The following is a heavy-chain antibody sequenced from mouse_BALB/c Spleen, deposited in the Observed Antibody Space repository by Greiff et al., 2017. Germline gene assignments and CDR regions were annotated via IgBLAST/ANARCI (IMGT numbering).Heavy chain of an antibody. CDR3: ARADYYGSRTYYYAMDY. V-gene: IGHV5-17*02. Sequence: VQLVESGGGLVQPGGSRKLSCAASGFTFSSFGMHWVRQAPEKGLEWVAYISSGSSTIYYADTVKGRFTISRDNPKNTLFLQMTSLRSEDTAMYYCARADYYGSRTYYYAMDYWGQGTSVTVSS. D-gene: IGHD1-1*01. CDR1: GFTFSSFG. CDR2: ISSGSSTI. J-gene: IGHJ4*01.